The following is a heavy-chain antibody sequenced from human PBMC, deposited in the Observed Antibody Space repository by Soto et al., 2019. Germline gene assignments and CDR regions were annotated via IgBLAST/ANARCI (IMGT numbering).Heavy chain of an antibody. CDR1: GFTFSSYG. Sequence: GGSLRLSCAASGFTFSSYGMHWVRQAPGKGLEWVAVISYDGSNKYYADSVKGRFTISRDNSKNTLYLQMNSLRAEDTAVYYCAKNSDYGDYRYYYGMDVWGQGTTVTVSS. D-gene: IGHD4-17*01. J-gene: IGHJ6*02. CDR2: ISYDGSNK. V-gene: IGHV3-30*18. CDR3: AKNSDYGDYRYYYGMDV.